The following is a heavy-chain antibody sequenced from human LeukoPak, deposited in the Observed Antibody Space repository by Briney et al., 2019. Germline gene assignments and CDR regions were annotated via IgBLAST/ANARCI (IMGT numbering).Heavy chain of an antibody. J-gene: IGHJ4*02. V-gene: IGHV3-30*04. CDR3: ARVLDDYGDYGFDY. D-gene: IGHD4-17*01. CDR2: ISYDGSNK. Sequence: GGSLRLSCAASGFTFSSYAMHWVRQAPGKGLEWVAVISYDGSNKYYADSVKGRFTISRDNSKNTLYLQMNSLRAEDTAVYYCARVLDDYGDYGFDYWGQGTLVTVSS. CDR1: GFTFSSYA.